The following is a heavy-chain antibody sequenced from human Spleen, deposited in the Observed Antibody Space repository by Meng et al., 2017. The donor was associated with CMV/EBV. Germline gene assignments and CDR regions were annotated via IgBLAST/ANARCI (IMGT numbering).Heavy chain of an antibody. J-gene: IGHJ5*02. CDR3: ARGGSSVFGVDLHWGRFDP. V-gene: IGHV1-2*02. Sequence: FTGYSIHWVGQAPGQGLEWMGWINPNSGGTDFARKFQGRVTMTRDTSMSTAYMDLSGLRSDDTAMYYCARGGSSVFGVDLHWGRFDPWGQGTLVTVSS. D-gene: IGHD3-3*01. CDR2: INPNSGGT. CDR1: FTGYS.